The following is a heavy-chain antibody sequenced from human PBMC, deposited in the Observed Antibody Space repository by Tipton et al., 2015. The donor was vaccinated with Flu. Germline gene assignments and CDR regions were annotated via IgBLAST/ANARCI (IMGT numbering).Heavy chain of an antibody. CDR2: ISSSGSTI. CDR1: GFTFSSYE. CDR3: ATLTGDDY. Sequence: SLRLSCAASGFTFSSYEMNWVRQAPGKGLEWLSYISSSGSTISYADSVRGRFTISRDHAKNSLYLQLNSLRADDTALYYCATLTGDDYWGQGDLVTVSS. D-gene: IGHD7-27*01. V-gene: IGHV3-48*03. J-gene: IGHJ4*02.